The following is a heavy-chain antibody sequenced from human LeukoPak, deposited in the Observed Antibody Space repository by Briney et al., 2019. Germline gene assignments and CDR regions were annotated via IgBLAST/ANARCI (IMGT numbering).Heavy chain of an antibody. CDR3: AKEGPSLTAVVYHFDY. Sequence: GRSLRLSCAASGFTFDDYAMHWVRQAPGKGLEWVSGISWNSGSIGYADSVKGRFTISRDNAKNSLYLQMNSLRAEDTAVYYCAKEGPSLTAVVYHFDYWGQGTLVTVSS. J-gene: IGHJ4*02. CDR1: GFTFDDYA. D-gene: IGHD4-23*01. CDR2: ISWNSGSI. V-gene: IGHV3-9*01.